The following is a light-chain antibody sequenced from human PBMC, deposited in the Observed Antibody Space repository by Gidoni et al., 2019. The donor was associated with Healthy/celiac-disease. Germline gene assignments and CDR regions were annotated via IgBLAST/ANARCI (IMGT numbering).Light chain of an antibody. J-gene: IGKJ2*01. V-gene: IGKV3-20*01. CDR3: QQYGSSQYT. CDR2: GAS. Sequence: EIVLTQSPGTLSLSPGERATLSCRASQSVSSSYLAWYQQKPGQAPSLLIYGASSRATGIPDRFSGSGSGTDFTLTISRLEPEDFAVYYCQQYGSSQYTFXQXTKLEIK. CDR1: QSVSSSY.